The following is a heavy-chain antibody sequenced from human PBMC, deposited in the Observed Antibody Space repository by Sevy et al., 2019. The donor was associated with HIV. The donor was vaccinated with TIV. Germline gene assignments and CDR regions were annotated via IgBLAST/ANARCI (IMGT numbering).Heavy chain of an antibody. D-gene: IGHD2-2*01. V-gene: IGHV3-53*01. J-gene: IGHJ5*02. Sequence: GGSLRLSCSVSGITVSSNYMSWVRQAPGKGLEWVSVIFNNGATSYADSVKGRFSISRDNSKKTLFLQMKSLRAEDTATYYCVREEYSSSWITGWFDPWGQGTLVTVSS. CDR3: VREEYSSSWITGWFDP. CDR2: IFNNGAT. CDR1: GITVSSNY.